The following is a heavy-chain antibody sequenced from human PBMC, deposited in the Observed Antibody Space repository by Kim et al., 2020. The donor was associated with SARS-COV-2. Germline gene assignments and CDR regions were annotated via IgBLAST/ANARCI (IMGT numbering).Heavy chain of an antibody. CDR2: ISGDGGST. D-gene: IGHD2-2*01. CDR1: GFTFDDYA. CDR3: AKDMFTRVGAPDIVVVPAAPGSY. J-gene: IGHJ4*02. Sequence: GGSLRLSCAASGFTFDDYAMHWVRQAPGKGLEWVSLISGDGGSTYYADSVKGRFTISRDNSKNSLYLQMNSLRTEDTALYYCAKDMFTRVGAPDIVVVPAAPGSYWGQGTLVTVSS. V-gene: IGHV3-43*02.